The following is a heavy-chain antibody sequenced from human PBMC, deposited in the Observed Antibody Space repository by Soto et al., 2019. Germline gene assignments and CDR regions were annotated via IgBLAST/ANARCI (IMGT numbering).Heavy chain of an antibody. V-gene: IGHV4-34*01. CDR3: ARGRISVYYGSPYGIDV. Sequence: SETLSLTCAVYGGSFSGYYWSWIRQPPGKGLEWIGEINHSGSTNYNPSLKSRVTISVDTSKNQFSLKLSSVTAADTAVYYCARGRISVYYGSPYGIDVWGQGTTVTVSS. CDR2: INHSGST. J-gene: IGHJ6*02. CDR1: GGSFSGYY. D-gene: IGHD3-10*01.